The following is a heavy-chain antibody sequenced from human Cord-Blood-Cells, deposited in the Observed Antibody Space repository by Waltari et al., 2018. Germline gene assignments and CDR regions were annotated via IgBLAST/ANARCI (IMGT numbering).Heavy chain of an antibody. CDR2: INAGNGNT. CDR3: ARGRTQQNDVFDI. Sequence: QVQLVQSGAEVKKPGASVKVSCKASGYTFTSYAMHWVRQAPGQRLEWMGWINAGNGNTKYSQKFQGRVTITRDTSASTAYMELSSLRSEDTAVYYCARGRTQQNDVFDIWGQGTMVTVSS. V-gene: IGHV1-3*01. CDR1: GYTFTSYA. D-gene: IGHD2-2*01. J-gene: IGHJ3*02.